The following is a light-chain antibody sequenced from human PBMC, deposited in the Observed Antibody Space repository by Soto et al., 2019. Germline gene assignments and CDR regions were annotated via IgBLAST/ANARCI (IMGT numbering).Light chain of an antibody. CDR1: QSVRSN. Sequence: EIVMTQSPATLSVSPGERVTLSCRASQSVRSNLAWYKQKPGQSPRLLIYRASTRATGIPDRFSGSGSGTDFTLTISRLEPEDFAVYHCQQYGSSPMTFGQGTKVDI. CDR3: QQYGSSPMT. J-gene: IGKJ1*01. V-gene: IGKV3-20*01. CDR2: RAS.